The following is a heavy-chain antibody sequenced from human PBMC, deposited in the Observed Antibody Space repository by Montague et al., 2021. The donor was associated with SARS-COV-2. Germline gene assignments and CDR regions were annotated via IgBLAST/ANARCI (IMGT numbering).Heavy chain of an antibody. V-gene: IGHV4-31*03. CDR2: IYYSGST. D-gene: IGHD2-2*01. CDR1: GGSISSGGYY. J-gene: IGHJ5*02. Sequence: TLSLTCTVSGGSISSGGYYWSWIRQHPGTGLEWIGYIYYSGSTYYNPSLKSRPTISVDTSKNPFSLKLSSVTAADTAMYYCARAREVVPTTRNWFDPWGQGTLVTVSS. CDR3: ARAREVVPTTRNWFDP.